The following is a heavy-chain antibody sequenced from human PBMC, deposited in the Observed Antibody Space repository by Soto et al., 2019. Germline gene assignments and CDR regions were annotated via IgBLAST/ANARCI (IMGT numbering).Heavy chain of an antibody. D-gene: IGHD2-2*02. CDR1: GFTFSSYG. Sequence: GGSLRLSCAASGFTFSSYGMHWVRQAPGKGLEWVAVISYDGSNKYYADSVKGRFTISRDNSKNTLYLQMNSLRAEDTAVYYCARDLGYCSSTSCYNTVTTAYYYYYGMDVWGQGTTVTVSS. V-gene: IGHV3-30*19. J-gene: IGHJ6*02. CDR3: ARDLGYCSSTSCYNTVTTAYYYYYGMDV. CDR2: ISYDGSNK.